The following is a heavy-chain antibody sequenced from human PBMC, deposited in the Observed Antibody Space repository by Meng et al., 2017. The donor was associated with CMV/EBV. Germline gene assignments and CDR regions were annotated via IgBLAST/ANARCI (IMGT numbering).Heavy chain of an antibody. V-gene: IGHV1-46*01. CDR3: ANAVVRYNWFDP. Sequence: KVSCKASGYTFTSYYMHWVRQAPGQGLEWMGIINPSGGSTSYAQKFQGRVTMTRDTSTSTVYMELSSLRSEDTAVYYCANAVVRYNWFDPWGQGTLVTVSS. J-gene: IGHJ5*02. D-gene: IGHD4-23*01. CDR1: GYTFTSYY. CDR2: INPSGGST.